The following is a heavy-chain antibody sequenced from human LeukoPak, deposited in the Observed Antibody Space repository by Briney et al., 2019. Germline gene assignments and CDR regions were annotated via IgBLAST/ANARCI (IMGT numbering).Heavy chain of an antibody. J-gene: IGHJ4*02. CDR1: GFTFSSYS. V-gene: IGHV3-21*01. CDR2: ISSSSSYI. D-gene: IGHD3-10*01. CDR3: ARDMVRGGGDY. Sequence: GGSLRLSCAASGFTFSSYSMNWVRRAPGRGLEWVSYISSSSSYIYYADSVKGRFTISRDNAKNSLYLQMNSLRAEDTAVYYCARDMVRGGGDYWGQGTLVTVSS.